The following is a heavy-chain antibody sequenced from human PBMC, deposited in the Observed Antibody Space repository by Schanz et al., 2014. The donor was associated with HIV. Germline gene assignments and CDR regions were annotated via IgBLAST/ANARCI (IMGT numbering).Heavy chain of an antibody. CDR2: INPSGGST. D-gene: IGHD6-13*01. V-gene: IGHV1-46*01. CDR1: GYTFIGYY. Sequence: QVQLVQSGAAVKKPGASVKVSCKASGYTFIGYYMHWVRQAPGQGLEWMGIINPSGGSTTYAQKFQGRVTMTRDTSTRTVHMELSSLRSEDTALYYCARVSGWSSFDYWGQGTLVIVSS. CDR3: ARVSGWSSFDY. J-gene: IGHJ4*02.